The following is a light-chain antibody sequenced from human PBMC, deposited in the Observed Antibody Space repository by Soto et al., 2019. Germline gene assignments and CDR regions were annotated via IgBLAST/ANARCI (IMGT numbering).Light chain of an antibody. CDR1: RSVSSSF. CDR2: HAS. V-gene: IGKV3-20*01. CDR3: QQYGSSPWP. J-gene: IGKJ1*01. Sequence: EIVLTQSPGTLSLSPGERATLSCRASRSVSSSFLAWYQQKSGQAPRLLLDHASSRAAGIPDRFSGSGSGTDFPLTISRLEPEDFALYFCQQYGSSPWPFGQGTKVEIK.